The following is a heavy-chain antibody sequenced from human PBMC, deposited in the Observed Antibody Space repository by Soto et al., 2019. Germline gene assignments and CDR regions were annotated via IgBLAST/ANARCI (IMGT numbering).Heavy chain of an antibody. J-gene: IGHJ4*02. CDR3: ARERDTTGYVLKY. CDR1: GFTVSSNY. D-gene: IGHD3-22*01. Sequence: EVQLVGSGGGLVQPGESLRLSCAASGFTVSSNYMSWVRQAPGKGLEWVSILYTGGSTYSAGSVKGRFTISRDNSKNMLYLPMTSLRAEDTAVYYCARERDTTGYVLKYWGQGTLVTVSS. V-gene: IGHV3-66*01. CDR2: LYTGGST.